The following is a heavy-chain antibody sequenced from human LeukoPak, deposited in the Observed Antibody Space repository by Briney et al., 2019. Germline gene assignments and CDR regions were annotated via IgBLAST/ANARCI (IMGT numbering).Heavy chain of an antibody. Sequence: SETLSLTCTVSGGSISSYYWSWIRQPAGKGLEWIGRIYTSGSTNYNPSLKSRVTMSVDTSKNQFSLKLNSVTAADTAVYYCARGSARELYSRSDWFDPWGQGTLVTVSS. J-gene: IGHJ5*02. CDR2: IYTSGST. D-gene: IGHD1-26*01. CDR1: GGSISSYY. CDR3: ARGSARELYSRSDWFDP. V-gene: IGHV4-4*07.